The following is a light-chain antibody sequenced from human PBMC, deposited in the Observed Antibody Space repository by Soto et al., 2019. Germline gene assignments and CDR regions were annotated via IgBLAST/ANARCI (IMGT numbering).Light chain of an antibody. J-gene: IGKJ1*01. V-gene: IGKV3-15*01. CDR1: QNIYYN. Sequence: IVMTQSPATLAVSPGESATLSCRARQNIYYNVAWYQHRPVQAPRLLIYRSSTRATSVPARFSGSGSGTEFTLTSSSLQYEDFTVYSCLQYHNLWAFGQGTKVEI. CDR3: LQYHNLWA. CDR2: RSS.